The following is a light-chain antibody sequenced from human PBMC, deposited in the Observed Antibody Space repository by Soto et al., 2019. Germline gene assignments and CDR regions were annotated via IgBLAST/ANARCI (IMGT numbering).Light chain of an antibody. CDR1: KNDIGVYDF. J-gene: IGLJ1*01. CDR3: KSYAGSNAYV. CDR2: EVV. V-gene: IGLV2-8*01. Sequence: QSVLTQPPSASGSPGQSVTISCTGTKNDIGVYDFVSWYQHHPGKAPRLIIYEVVQRPSGVPDRFSGSKSGTSASMTVSGLQAADEDDYFCKSYAGSNAYVFGSGTRVTVL.